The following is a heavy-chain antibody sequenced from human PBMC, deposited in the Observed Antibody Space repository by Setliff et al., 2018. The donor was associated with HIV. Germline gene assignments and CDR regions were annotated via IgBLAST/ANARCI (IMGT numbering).Heavy chain of an antibody. CDR3: ARAYFGSGIYY. D-gene: IGHD3-10*01. CDR1: GDSISSSTYY. CDR2: IYYSGST. V-gene: IGHV4-39*07. J-gene: IGHJ4*02. Sequence: PSETLSLTCTVSGDSISSSTYYWGWIRQPPGKGLEWIGTIYYSGSTYYNPSLKSRLTISVDTSKNQFSLKLYSVTAADTAVYYCARAYFGSGIYYWGQGTLVTVSS.